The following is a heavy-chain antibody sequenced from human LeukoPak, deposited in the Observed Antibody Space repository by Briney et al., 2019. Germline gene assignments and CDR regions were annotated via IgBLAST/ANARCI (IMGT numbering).Heavy chain of an antibody. D-gene: IGHD4-17*01. CDR1: GFTFSSYA. CDR2: ISGSGGST. CDR3: ARLWQPNYGDCLDR. Sequence: GGSLRLSCAASGFTFSSYAMSWVRQAPGKGLEWVSAISGSGGSTYYADSVKGRFTISRDNSKNTLYLQMNSLRAEDTAVYYCARLWQPNYGDCLDRWGQGTLVTVTS. V-gene: IGHV3-23*01. J-gene: IGHJ5*02.